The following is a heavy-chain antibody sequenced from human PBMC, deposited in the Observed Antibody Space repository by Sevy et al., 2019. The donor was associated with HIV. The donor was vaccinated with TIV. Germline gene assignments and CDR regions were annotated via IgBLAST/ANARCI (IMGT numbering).Heavy chain of an antibody. Sequence: SETPSLTCTVSGGSVSSGSYYWSWIRQPPGKGLEWIGYIYYSGSTNYNPSLKSRVTISVDTSKNQFSLKLSSVTAADTAVYYCASWKTYYYDSSGYYFDYWGQGTLVTVSS. CDR1: GGSVSSGSYY. V-gene: IGHV4-61*01. D-gene: IGHD3-22*01. J-gene: IGHJ4*02. CDR2: IYYSGST. CDR3: ASWKTYYYDSSGYYFDY.